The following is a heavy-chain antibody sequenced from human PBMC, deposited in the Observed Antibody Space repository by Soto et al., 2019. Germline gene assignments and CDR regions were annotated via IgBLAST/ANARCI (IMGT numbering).Heavy chain of an antibody. V-gene: IGHV3-23*01. CDR1: GFTFSNYV. CDR3: AKDLLVDSADY. D-gene: IGHD2-8*02. CDR2: ISGSGGST. J-gene: IGHJ4*02. Sequence: GGSLRLSCAASGFTFSNYVLSWVRQAPGKGLEWVSAISGSGGSTYYADSVKGRFTISRDNSKNTLYLQMNSLRAEDTAVYYCAKDLLVDSADYWGQGTLVTVSS.